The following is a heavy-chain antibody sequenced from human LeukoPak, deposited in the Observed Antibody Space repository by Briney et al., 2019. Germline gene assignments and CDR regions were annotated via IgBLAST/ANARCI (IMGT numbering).Heavy chain of an antibody. CDR1: GGSISSYY. CDR3: ARAMYSSSWYSYYYYYYMDV. Sequence: SETLSLTCTVSGGSISSYYWSWIRQPPGKGLEWIGYIYYSGSTNYNPSLKSRVTISVDTSKNQFSLKLSSVTAADTAVYYCARAMYSSSWYSYYYYYYMDVWGKGTTVTISS. J-gene: IGHJ6*03. V-gene: IGHV4-59*01. CDR2: IYYSGST. D-gene: IGHD6-13*01.